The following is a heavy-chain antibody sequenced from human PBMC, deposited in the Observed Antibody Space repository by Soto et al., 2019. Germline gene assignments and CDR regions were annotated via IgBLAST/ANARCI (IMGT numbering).Heavy chain of an antibody. D-gene: IGHD6-19*01. CDR1: GFTFSSYA. Sequence: PGGSLRLSCAASGFTFSSYAMSWVRQAPGKGLEWVSAISGSGSSTYYADSVKGRFTISRDNSKNTLYLQMNSLRAEDTAIYYCARSIAVAVEYYYGMDVWGQGTTVTVSS. V-gene: IGHV3-23*01. CDR2: ISGSGSST. J-gene: IGHJ6*02. CDR3: ARSIAVAVEYYYGMDV.